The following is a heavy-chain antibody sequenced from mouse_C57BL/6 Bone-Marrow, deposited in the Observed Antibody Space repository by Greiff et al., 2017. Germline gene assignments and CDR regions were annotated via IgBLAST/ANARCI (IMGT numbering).Heavy chain of an antibody. CDR2: ISSGGSYT. J-gene: IGHJ3*01. D-gene: IGHD1-1*01. CDR3: ASGYGSSYVWFAY. Sequence: EVQRVESGGDLVKPGGSLKLSCAASGFTFSSYGMSWVRQTPDKRLEWVATISSGGSYTYYPDSVKGRFTISRDNAKNTLYLQMSSLKSEDTAMYYCASGYGSSYVWFAYWGQEALVTVSA. CDR1: GFTFSSYG. V-gene: IGHV5-6*01.